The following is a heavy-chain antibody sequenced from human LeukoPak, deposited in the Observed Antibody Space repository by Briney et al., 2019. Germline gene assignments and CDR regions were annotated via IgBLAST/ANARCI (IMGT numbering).Heavy chain of an antibody. CDR2: INQDGSEK. CDR3: ARVFEGSPGY. CDR1: GFTFRNHW. V-gene: IGHV3-7*01. J-gene: IGHJ4*02. Sequence: GGSLRLSCAASGFTFRNHWMSWIRQAPGKGLEWVANINQDGSEKYYVDSVKGRFTISRDNAKNSLYLQMNSLRAEDTAVYYCARVFEGSPGYWGQGTLVTVSS. D-gene: IGHD1-26*01.